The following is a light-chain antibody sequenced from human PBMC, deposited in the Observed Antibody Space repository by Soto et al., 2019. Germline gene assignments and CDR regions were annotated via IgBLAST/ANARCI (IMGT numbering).Light chain of an antibody. V-gene: IGLV1-44*01. J-gene: IGLJ2*01. Sequence: QSVLTQSPSASGTPGQRVTISCSGKSSNIGMSSVNWYQQVPGAAPKLLIYSNDQRPSGVPHRISGSRSGTSASLAISELQSEDEADYYCAAWDDTLGGHVAFGGGTKLTVL. CDR1: SSNIGMSS. CDR3: AAWDDTLGGHVA. CDR2: SND.